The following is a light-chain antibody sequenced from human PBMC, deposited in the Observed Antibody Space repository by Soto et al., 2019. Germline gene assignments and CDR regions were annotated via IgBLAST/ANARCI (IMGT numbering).Light chain of an antibody. CDR1: SGHSSYI. Sequence: QPVLTQSSSASASLGSSVKLTCTLSSGHSSYIIAWHQQQPGKAPRYLMKLEGSGSYNKGSGLPDRFSGSTSGADRCLTISNLQFEDEADYYCETWDFNTRVFGGGTKLTVL. CDR2: LEGSGSY. J-gene: IGLJ3*02. V-gene: IGLV4-60*02. CDR3: ETWDFNTRV.